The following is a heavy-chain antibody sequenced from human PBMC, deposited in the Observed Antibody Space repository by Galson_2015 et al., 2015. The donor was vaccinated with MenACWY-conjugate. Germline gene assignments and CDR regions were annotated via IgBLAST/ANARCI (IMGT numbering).Heavy chain of an antibody. CDR1: GFTFNTYT. D-gene: IGHD2/OR15-2a*01. J-gene: IGHJ4*02. CDR3: AREDLAWAFGLDY. Sequence: LRLSCAVSGFTFNTYTMNWVRQAPGEGLEWVSSITSGSDYIYYADSVKGRFTVSRDNAENSLYLQMNSLRPEDTAVYYCAREDLAWAFGLDYWGQGTLVTVSS. CDR2: ITSGSDYI. V-gene: IGHV3-21*01.